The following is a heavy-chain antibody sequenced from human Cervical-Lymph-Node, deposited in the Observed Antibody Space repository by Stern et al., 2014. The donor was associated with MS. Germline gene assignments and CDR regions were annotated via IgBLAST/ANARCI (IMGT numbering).Heavy chain of an antibody. CDR3: ARGVYDPGSFDI. CDR1: GFTFTGDY. V-gene: IGHV1-46*01. J-gene: IGHJ3*02. Sequence: VQLVESGVEVKKPGASVKVSCKASGFTFTGDYIHWVRQAPGQGLEWMGGIDPSGGRTTYAQKFQGRVTMTTDTSSSTVYMDLSSLRSEDTAVYFCARGVYDPGSFDIWGQGTMVTVSS. CDR2: IDPSGGRT. D-gene: IGHD3-22*01.